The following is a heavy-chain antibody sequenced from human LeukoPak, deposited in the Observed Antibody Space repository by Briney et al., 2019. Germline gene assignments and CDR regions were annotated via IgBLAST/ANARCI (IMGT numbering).Heavy chain of an antibody. CDR2: IYSGGST. D-gene: IGHD3-10*01. J-gene: IGHJ6*03. CDR1: GFTVSSNY. Sequence: GGSLRLSCAASGFTVSSNYMSWVRQAPGKGLEGVSVIYSGGSTYYADSVKGRFTISRDNSKNTLYLQMNSLRAEDTAVYYCARVAGSGSYHRRYYYMDVWGKGTTVTVSS. V-gene: IGHV3-66*02. CDR3: ARVAGSGSYHRRYYYMDV.